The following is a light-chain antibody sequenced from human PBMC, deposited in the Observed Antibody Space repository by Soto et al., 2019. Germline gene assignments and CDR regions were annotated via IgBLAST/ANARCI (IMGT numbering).Light chain of an antibody. J-gene: IGLJ2*01. Sequence: NFMLTHPHSVSESPGKTVTFSCTGSGGSIAGRSVQWYQQRPGSAPTTVIYEVAHRPSGVPDRFSASIDSSSNSASLTISGLKTEDEADYYCQSFDGSSVFFGGGTKLTVL. V-gene: IGLV6-57*02. CDR3: QSFDGSSVF. CDR1: GGSIAGRS. CDR2: EVA.